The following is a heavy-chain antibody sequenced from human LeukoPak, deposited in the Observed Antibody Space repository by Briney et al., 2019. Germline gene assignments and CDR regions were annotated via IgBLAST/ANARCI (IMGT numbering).Heavy chain of an antibody. D-gene: IGHD6-13*01. Sequence: GGSLRLSCVASGFTFSSYALHWVRQAPGKGLEWVAVISYDGSNKYYADSVKGRFTISRDNSKNTLYLQMNSLRAEDTAVYYCARDGIAGYNWFDPWGQGTLVTVSS. CDR3: ARDGIAGYNWFDP. J-gene: IGHJ5*02. CDR1: GFTFSSYA. V-gene: IGHV3-30-3*01. CDR2: ISYDGSNK.